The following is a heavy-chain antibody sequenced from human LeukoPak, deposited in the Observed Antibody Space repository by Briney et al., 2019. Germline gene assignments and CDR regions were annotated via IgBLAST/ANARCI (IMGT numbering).Heavy chain of an antibody. V-gene: IGHV5-51*01. CDR2: INPADSDL. CDR3: ARRPARTGASFDS. CDR1: GYIFTSYW. J-gene: IGHJ4*02. D-gene: IGHD1/OR15-1a*01. Sequence: GESLKISCKGSGYIFTSYWIVWVRQTPGEGLEWMRIINPADSDLRYSPSFQGQVMLSVDTSVSTAYLQWRSLTISDTAMYYCARRPARTGASFDSWGQGTLVTVSS.